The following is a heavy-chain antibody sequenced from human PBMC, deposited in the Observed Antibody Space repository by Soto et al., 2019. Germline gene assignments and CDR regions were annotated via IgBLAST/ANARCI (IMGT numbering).Heavy chain of an antibody. J-gene: IGHJ6*02. CDR3: ARAYDSVVNGYYYGMDV. V-gene: IGHV4-59*01. D-gene: IGHD3-22*01. Sequence: SESLSLTCPVSGDSMSSYYLNWIRHPPGKGLEWIGYIYHSGTTNYNPSLKSRVAISVDTSKNQFSLKLSFVTAADTAVYYCARAYDSVVNGYYYGMDVWGQGTPVTVSS. CDR1: GDSMSSYY. CDR2: IYHSGTT.